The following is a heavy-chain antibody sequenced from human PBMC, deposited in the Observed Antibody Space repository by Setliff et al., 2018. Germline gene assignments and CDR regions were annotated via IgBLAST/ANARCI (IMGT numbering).Heavy chain of an antibody. CDR1: GFSLSTSGVG. CDR2: IYWDDDK. CDR3: ARCITIFGVVIPNAFDY. J-gene: IGHJ4*02. Sequence: SGPTLVNPTQTLTLTCTFSGFSLSTSGVGVDWIRQPPGKALEWLALIYWDDDKRYSPSLKSRLTITKDTSKNQVVLTMTNMDPVDTATYYCARCITIFGVVIPNAFDYWGQGTLVTVSS. D-gene: IGHD3-3*01. V-gene: IGHV2-5*02.